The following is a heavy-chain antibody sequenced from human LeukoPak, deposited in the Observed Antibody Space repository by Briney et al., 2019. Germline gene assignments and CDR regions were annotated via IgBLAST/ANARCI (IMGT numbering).Heavy chain of an antibody. CDR1: GFTFSGYG. CDR2: ISYDGSNK. Sequence: PGGSLRLSCAASGFTFSGYGMHWVRQAPGKGLEWVAVISYDGSNKYYADSVKGRFTISRDNSKNTLYLQMNSLRAEDTAVYYCAKDSRDCSSTSCYQDYWGQGTLVTVSS. V-gene: IGHV3-30*18. CDR3: AKDSRDCSSTSCYQDY. D-gene: IGHD2-2*01. J-gene: IGHJ4*02.